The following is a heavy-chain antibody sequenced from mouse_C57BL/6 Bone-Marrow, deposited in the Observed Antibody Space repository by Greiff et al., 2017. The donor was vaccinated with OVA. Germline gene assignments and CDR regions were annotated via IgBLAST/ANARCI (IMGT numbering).Heavy chain of an antibody. CDR1: GYTFTSFD. CDR3: AAYYGSSYGYFDV. CDR2: IYPRDGST. V-gene: IGHV1-85*01. J-gene: IGHJ1*03. D-gene: IGHD1-1*01. Sequence: VQLQQSGPELVKPGASVKLSCKASGYTFTSFDINWVKQRPGQGLEWIGWIYPRDGSTKYNEKFKGKATLTVDTSSSTAYMELHSLTSEDSAVYFCAAYYGSSYGYFDVWGTGTTVTVSS.